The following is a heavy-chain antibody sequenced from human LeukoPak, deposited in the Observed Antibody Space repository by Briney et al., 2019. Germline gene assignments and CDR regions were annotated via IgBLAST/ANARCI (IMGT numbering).Heavy chain of an antibody. V-gene: IGHV4-34*01. Sequence: SETLSLTCAVYGGSFSGYYWSWIRQPPGKGLEWIGEINHSGSTNYNPSLKSRVTISVDTSKNQFSLKLSSVTAADTAVYYCARYCRSTSCYGGALDYWGQGTLVTVSS. CDR2: INHSGST. CDR1: GGSFSGYY. CDR3: ARYCRSTSCYGGALDY. D-gene: IGHD2-2*01. J-gene: IGHJ4*02.